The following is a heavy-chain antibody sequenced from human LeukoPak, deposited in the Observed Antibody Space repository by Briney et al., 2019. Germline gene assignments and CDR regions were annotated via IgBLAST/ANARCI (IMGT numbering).Heavy chain of an antibody. D-gene: IGHD3-22*01. CDR2: INHSGST. CDR3: ARPYDSVDAFDI. CDR1: GGSFSGYY. V-gene: IGHV4-34*01. Sequence: SETLSLTCAVYGGSFSGYYWSWIRQPPGKGLEWIGEINHSGSTNYNPSLKSRVTISVDTSKNQFSLKLSSVTAADTAVYYCARPYDSVDAFDIWGQGTMVTVSS. J-gene: IGHJ3*02.